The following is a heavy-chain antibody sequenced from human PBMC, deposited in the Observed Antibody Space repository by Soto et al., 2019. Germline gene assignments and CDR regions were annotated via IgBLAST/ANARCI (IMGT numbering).Heavy chain of an antibody. CDR3: VQGRYPTMATPLDH. D-gene: IGHD2-15*01. CDR1: GFTSDNCG. CDR2: ISWDSSTI. Sequence: EVQLVESGGGLVQPGGSLRLSCAASGFTSDNCGMHWVRQAPGKGLEWVAGISWDSSTIGYADSVKGRFIISRDDAKNSLYLQMDSLRGEDTALYYCVQGRYPTMATPLDHWGQGTQVIVSS. J-gene: IGHJ4*02. V-gene: IGHV3-9*02.